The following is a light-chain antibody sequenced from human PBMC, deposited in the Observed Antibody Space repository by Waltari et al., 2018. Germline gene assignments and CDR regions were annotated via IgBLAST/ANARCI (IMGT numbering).Light chain of an antibody. J-gene: IGKJ1*01. CDR3: QNHERLPAT. V-gene: IGKV3-20*01. CDR1: QSIGRY. CDR2: GAS. Sequence: SCRASQSIGRYLAWYQQKPDQAPRLLIYGASSRATGIPDRFSGSGSGTDFSLTISRLEPEDFAVYYCQNHERLPATFGQETKVEIK.